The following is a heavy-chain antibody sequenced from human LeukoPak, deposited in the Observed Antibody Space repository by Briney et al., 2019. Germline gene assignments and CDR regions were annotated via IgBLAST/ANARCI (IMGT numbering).Heavy chain of an antibody. J-gene: IGHJ4*02. CDR2: ISPDGSDT. CDR1: GYSFTNYW. CDR3: ARLTSSWSFDY. D-gene: IGHD6-13*01. Sequence: GESLRISCKGSGYSFTNYWIGWVRQMPGKGLEWMGIISPDGSDTRYSPSFQGQVTISANKSITTAYLQWSSLKASDTAMYYCARLTSSWSFDYWGQGTLVTVSS. V-gene: IGHV5-51*01.